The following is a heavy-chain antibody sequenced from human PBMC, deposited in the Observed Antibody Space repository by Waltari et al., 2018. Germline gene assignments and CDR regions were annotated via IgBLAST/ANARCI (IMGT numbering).Heavy chain of an antibody. CDR3: AEEGNTTAGLFDS. CDR1: GHSVNNDFY. V-gene: IGHV4-38-2*02. Sequence: QVQLRESGPGLVRSSEPLSLTCTVSGHSVNNDFYWAWIRQSPGGGLEWIASIYHTGSSHYNSSLKSRVSISTDMSTKQFFLTLTHLTAADTAVYYCAEEGNTTAGLFDSWGQGTLVTVSS. CDR2: IYHTGSS. D-gene: IGHD6-25*01. J-gene: IGHJ4*02.